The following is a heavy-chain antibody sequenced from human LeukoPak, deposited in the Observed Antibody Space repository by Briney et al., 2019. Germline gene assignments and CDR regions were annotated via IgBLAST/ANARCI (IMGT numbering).Heavy chain of an antibody. CDR3: ARVHYGSGSYSYYYYYYMDV. CDR2: ISGSGGST. CDR1: GFTFSSYG. Sequence: GGSLRLSCAASGFTFSSYGMSWVRQAAGKGLEWVSGISGSGGSTYYADSVKGRFTISRDNSKNTLFLQMNSLRAEDTAVYYCARVHYGSGSYSYYYYYYMDVWGKGTTVTISS. J-gene: IGHJ6*03. D-gene: IGHD3-10*01. V-gene: IGHV3-23*01.